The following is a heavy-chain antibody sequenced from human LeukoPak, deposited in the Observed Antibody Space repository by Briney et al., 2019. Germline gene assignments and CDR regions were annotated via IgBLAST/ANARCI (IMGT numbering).Heavy chain of an antibody. CDR3: ARDRRIVGATSDAFDI. V-gene: IGHV1-8*01. D-gene: IGHD1-26*01. CDR1: GYTFTSYD. J-gene: IGHJ3*02. CDR2: MNPNSGNT. Sequence: ASVKVSCKASGYTFTSYDINWVRQATGQGLEWMGWMNPNSGNTGYAQKFQGRVTMTTDTSTSTAYMELRSLRSDDTAVYYCARDRRIVGATSDAFDIWGQGTMVTVSS.